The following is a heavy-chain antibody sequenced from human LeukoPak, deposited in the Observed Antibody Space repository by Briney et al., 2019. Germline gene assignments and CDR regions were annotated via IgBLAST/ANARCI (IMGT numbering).Heavy chain of an antibody. CDR1: GFTFSSYA. CDR2: ISGSGGST. Sequence: PGGSLRLSCAASGFTFSSYAMSWVRQAPGKGLKWVSAISGSGGSTYYADSVKGRFTISRDNAKNSLYLQMNSLRAEDTAVYYCARGLTRGSSDYWGQGTLVTVSS. J-gene: IGHJ4*02. CDR3: ARGLTRGSSDY. V-gene: IGHV3-23*01. D-gene: IGHD6-6*01.